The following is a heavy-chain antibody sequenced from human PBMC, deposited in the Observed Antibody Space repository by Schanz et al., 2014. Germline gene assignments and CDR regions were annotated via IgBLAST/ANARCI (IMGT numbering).Heavy chain of an antibody. Sequence: QVQVVESGGGVVQPGRSLRLSCAASGFTFSDYYMTWMRQAPGKGLEWISYISNSGTYTKYADSVKGRFVISRDNARNSLYLQMSSLRDGDTAVYYCASVIMVAGNHRDGRDVWGQGTTVIVSS. CDR2: ISNSGTYT. J-gene: IGHJ6*02. D-gene: IGHD6-19*01. CDR1: GFTFSDYY. CDR3: ASVIMVAGNHRDGRDV. V-gene: IGHV3-11*05.